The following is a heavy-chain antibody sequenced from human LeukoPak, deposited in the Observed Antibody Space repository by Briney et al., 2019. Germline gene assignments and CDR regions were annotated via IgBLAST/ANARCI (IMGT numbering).Heavy chain of an antibody. CDR2: IIPILGIA. V-gene: IGHV1-69*02. D-gene: IGHD5-24*01. J-gene: IGHJ4*02. CDR1: GGTFSSYT. Sequence: ASVKVSCKASGGTFSSYTISWVRQAPGQGLEWVGRIIPILGIANYAQKFQGRVTITADKSTSTAYMELSSLRSEDTAVYYCASSRDGYNYGGPFPFDYWGQGTLLTVSS. CDR3: ASSRDGYNYGGPFPFDY.